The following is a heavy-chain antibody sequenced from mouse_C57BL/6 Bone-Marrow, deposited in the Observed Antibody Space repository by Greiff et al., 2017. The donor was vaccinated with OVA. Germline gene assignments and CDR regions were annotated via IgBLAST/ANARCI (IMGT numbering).Heavy chain of an antibody. D-gene: IGHD1-1*01. CDR1: GYTFTDYY. CDR2: INPYNGGT. CDR3: ARLLRSTRDY. V-gene: IGHV1-19*01. Sequence: EVQLQESGPVLVKPGASVKMSCKASGYTFTDYYMNWVKQSHGKSLEWIGVINPYNGGTSYNQKFKGKATLTVDKSSSTAYMELNSLTSEDSAVYYCARLLRSTRDYWGQGTTLTVSS. J-gene: IGHJ2*01.